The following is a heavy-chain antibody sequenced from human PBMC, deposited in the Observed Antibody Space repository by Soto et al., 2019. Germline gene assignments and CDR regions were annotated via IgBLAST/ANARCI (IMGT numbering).Heavy chain of an antibody. D-gene: IGHD2-2*01. Sequence: GESLKISCNCSGYSFTIDWIGLVLQMPGKGLDWMGIIYPGDSDTRYSPSFQGQVTISADKSISTAYLQWSSLKASDTAMYYCARLDCSSTSCRTYYYYGMDVWGQGTTVTVSS. V-gene: IGHV5-51*01. CDR3: ARLDCSSTSCRTYYYYGMDV. CDR1: GYSFTIDW. CDR2: IYPGDSDT. J-gene: IGHJ6*02.